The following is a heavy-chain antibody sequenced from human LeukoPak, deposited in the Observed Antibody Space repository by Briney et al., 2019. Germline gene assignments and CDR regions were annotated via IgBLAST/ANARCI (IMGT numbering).Heavy chain of an antibody. CDR1: GFTFDDYA. D-gene: IGHD2-2*01. J-gene: IGHJ4*02. CDR2: ISWNSGSI. Sequence: PGRSLRLSCAASGFTFDDYAMHWVRQAPGKGLEGVSGISWNSGSIGYTDSVKGRFTISRDNAKNSLYLQMNSLRPEDTALYYCAKASRVVDYFDYWGQGTLVTVSS. V-gene: IGHV3-9*01. CDR3: AKASRVVDYFDY.